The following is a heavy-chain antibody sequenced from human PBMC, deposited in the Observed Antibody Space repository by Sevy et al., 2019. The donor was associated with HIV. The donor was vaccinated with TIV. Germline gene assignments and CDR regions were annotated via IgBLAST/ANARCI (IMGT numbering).Heavy chain of an antibody. J-gene: IGHJ5*02. CDR2: ISAYNGNT. CDR1: GYTFTSYG. Sequence: ASVKVSCKASGYTFTSYGISWVRQAPGQGLEWMGWISAYNGNTNYAQKLQGRVTMTTDTSTSTAYMELRSLRSDDTAVYYCARQATNPYYYDSSGYGNWFDPWGQGTMVTVSS. V-gene: IGHV1-18*04. D-gene: IGHD3-22*01. CDR3: ARQATNPYYYDSSGYGNWFDP.